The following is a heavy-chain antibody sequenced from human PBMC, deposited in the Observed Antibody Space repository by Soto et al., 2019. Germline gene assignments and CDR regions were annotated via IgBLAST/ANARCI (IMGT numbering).Heavy chain of an antibody. V-gene: IGHV3-48*01. CDR3: AAVMGSDYDYVWGSLSFDH. D-gene: IGHD3-16*01. CDR2: DGAGGVI. J-gene: IGHJ4*02. Sequence: EVQLVESGGGLVQPGGSLTVSCVVSGFTLSTYSMNWVRQAPGKGLEWVSHDGAGGVILYADSVKGRFTVSRDNAKNSLYLQMNSLRADDTAVYFCAAVMGSDYDYVWGSLSFDHWGQGALVTVST. CDR1: GFTLSTYS.